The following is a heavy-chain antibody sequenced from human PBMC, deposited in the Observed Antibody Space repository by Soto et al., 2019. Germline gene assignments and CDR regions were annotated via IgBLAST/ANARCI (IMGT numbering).Heavy chain of an antibody. CDR3: ARLSLSGQQGARGDYYYYIGV. CDR1: GFTFSRYA. CDR2: ISGSGGTT. V-gene: IGHV3-23*01. Sequence: PGGSLRLSCAASGFTFSRYAMSWVRQAPGKGLEWVSAISGSGGTTYYADSVKGRFTISRDNSRNTLYLQMNSLRAEDTAVYYWARLSLSGQQGARGDYYYYIGVWGKRTTVPVS. J-gene: IGHJ6*03. D-gene: IGHD3-10*01.